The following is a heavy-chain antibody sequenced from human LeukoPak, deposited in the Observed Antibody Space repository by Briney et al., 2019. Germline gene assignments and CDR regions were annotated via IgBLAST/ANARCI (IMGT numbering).Heavy chain of an antibody. CDR2: INPSGGSR. V-gene: IGHV1-46*01. CDR3: ARDLPYYDSSGYYYGWFDP. J-gene: IGHJ5*02. Sequence: ASVKVSCKASGYTFSNYYIHWVRQAPGHGLEWMGIINPSGGSRSYAQKFQGRLTVTRDTSTSTVYMELSSLRSEDTAVYYCARDLPYYDSSGYYYGWFDPWGQGTLVTVSS. D-gene: IGHD3-22*01. CDR1: GYTFSNYY.